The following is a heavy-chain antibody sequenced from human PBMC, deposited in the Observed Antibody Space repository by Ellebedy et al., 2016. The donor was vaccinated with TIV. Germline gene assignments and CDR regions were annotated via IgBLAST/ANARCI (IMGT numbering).Heavy chain of an antibody. CDR2: IHTDGTIT. CDR3: ARGDTSFGVVTLFEI. Sequence: PGGSLRLSCAASGFSFSSYWMHWVRQAPGKGLVWVSRIHTDGTITTYADSVKGRFTISRDNAKNTLYLQMNSLRAEDTAVYYCARGDTSFGVVTLFEIWGQGTMVTVSS. V-gene: IGHV3-74*01. J-gene: IGHJ3*02. CDR1: GFSFSSYW. D-gene: IGHD3-3*01.